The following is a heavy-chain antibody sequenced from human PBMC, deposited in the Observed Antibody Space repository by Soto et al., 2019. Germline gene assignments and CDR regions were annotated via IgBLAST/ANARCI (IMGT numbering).Heavy chain of an antibody. CDR2: IKSKTDGGTT. D-gene: IGHD2-21*01. CDR3: TTGPILWCWPVDAFDI. J-gene: IGHJ3*02. Sequence: GGSLRLSCAASGFTFSNAWMSWVRQAPGKGLEWVGRIKSKTDGGTTDYAAPVKGRFTISRDDSKNTLYLQMNSLKTEDAAVYYCTTGPILWCWPVDAFDIWGQGTMVTVSS. CDR1: GFTFSNAW. V-gene: IGHV3-15*01.